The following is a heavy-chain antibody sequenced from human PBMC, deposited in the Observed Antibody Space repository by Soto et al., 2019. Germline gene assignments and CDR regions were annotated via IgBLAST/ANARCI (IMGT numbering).Heavy chain of an antibody. D-gene: IGHD6-13*01. Sequence: ASVKVSCKASGYTFTSYAMHWVRQAPGQRLEWMGWINAGNGNTKYSQKFQGRVTITRDTSASTVYMELSSLRSEDTAVYYCARDRYSSSWYVGAFDYWGQGTLVTV. CDR3: ARDRYSSSWYVGAFDY. CDR2: INAGNGNT. J-gene: IGHJ4*02. V-gene: IGHV1-3*01. CDR1: GYTFTSYA.